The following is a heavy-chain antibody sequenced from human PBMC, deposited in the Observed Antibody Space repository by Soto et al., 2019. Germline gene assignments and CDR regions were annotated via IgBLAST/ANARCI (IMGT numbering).Heavy chain of an antibody. Sequence: PGGSLRLSCAASGFTVSSNYMSWVRQAPGKGLEWVSVIYSGGSTYYADSVKGRFTISRDNSKNTLYLQMNSLRAEDTAVYYCARGPTYYDFWSGYPPYYYYGMDVWGQGTTVTVSS. D-gene: IGHD3-3*01. CDR3: ARGPTYYDFWSGYPPYYYYGMDV. V-gene: IGHV3-53*01. CDR2: IYSGGST. J-gene: IGHJ6*02. CDR1: GFTVSSNY.